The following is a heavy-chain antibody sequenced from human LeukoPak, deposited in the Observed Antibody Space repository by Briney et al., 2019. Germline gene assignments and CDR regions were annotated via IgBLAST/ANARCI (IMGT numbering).Heavy chain of an antibody. CDR3: AKGGGYEAQYYYYYLDV. D-gene: IGHD5-12*01. CDR2: IRYDGSNK. CDR1: GFTFSSYG. Sequence: GGSLRLSCAASGFTFSSYGMYWVRQAPGKGLGWVTFIRYDGSNKYYADSVKGRFTISRDNSKNTLYLQMKSLRAEDTAVYYCAKGGGYEAQYYYYYLDVWGKGTTVTISS. J-gene: IGHJ6*03. V-gene: IGHV3-30*02.